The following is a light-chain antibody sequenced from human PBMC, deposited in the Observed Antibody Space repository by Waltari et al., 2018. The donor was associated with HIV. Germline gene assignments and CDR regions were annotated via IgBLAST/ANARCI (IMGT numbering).Light chain of an antibody. CDR2: DAS. V-gene: IGKV3-15*01. Sequence: EVVMTQSPATLSVSPGERVTLSCRASQSVSSNLAWYQQTPGQAPRLLIYDASTRASGVPARFSGSGSGTDFTLTITSLQSGDFAVYYCQQYNNWPPWTFGQGTRVQIK. CDR3: QQYNNWPPWT. CDR1: QSVSSN. J-gene: IGKJ1*01.